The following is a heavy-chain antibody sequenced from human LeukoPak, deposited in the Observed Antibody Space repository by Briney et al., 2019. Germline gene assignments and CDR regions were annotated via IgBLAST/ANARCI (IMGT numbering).Heavy chain of an antibody. CDR3: AKRPWYYYDSSGYYDY. D-gene: IGHD3-22*01. CDR1: GFTFSSYA. V-gene: IGHV3-23*01. Sequence: PGGSLRLPRAASGFTFSSYAMSWVRQAPGKGLEWVSAISGSGGSTYYADSVKGRFTISRDNSKNTLYLQMNSLRAEDTAVYYCAKRPWYYYDSSGYYDYWGQGTLVTVSS. CDR2: ISGSGGST. J-gene: IGHJ4*02.